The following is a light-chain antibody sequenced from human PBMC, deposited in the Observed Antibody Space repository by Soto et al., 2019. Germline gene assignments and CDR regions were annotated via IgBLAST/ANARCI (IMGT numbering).Light chain of an antibody. CDR3: QQYGSSPWT. CDR2: GAS. V-gene: IGKV3-20*01. CDR1: QSVSSSY. J-gene: IGKJ2*02. Sequence: EIVLPQSPGTLSLSPGERATLSCRASQSVSSSYLAWYQQKPGQAPRLLIYGASSRATGIPDRFSGSGSGTDFTLTTSRLEPEDFAVYYCQQYGSSPWTFGQGTKLEIK.